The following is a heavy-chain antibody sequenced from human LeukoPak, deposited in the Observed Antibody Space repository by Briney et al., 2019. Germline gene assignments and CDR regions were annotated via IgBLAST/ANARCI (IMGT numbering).Heavy chain of an antibody. J-gene: IGHJ6*03. V-gene: IGHV1-69*05. D-gene: IGHD5-18*01. Sequence: SVKVSCKASGCTFSSYAISLVRQAPPQGREWMGGIIPIFGTANYAQKFQGRVTITTDEPTSTAYMQLSSLRSEDTAVYYCARGGSGYSYDRAPYYYYYMDVWGKGTTVTVSS. CDR1: GCTFSSYA. CDR2: IIPIFGTA. CDR3: ARGGSGYSYDRAPYYYYYMDV.